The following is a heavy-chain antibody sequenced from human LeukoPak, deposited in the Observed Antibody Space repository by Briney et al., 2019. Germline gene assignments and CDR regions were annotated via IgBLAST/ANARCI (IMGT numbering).Heavy chain of an antibody. Sequence: PGGSLTLYCAPSGFTFSDNYMSWIRQAPGKGLEWVSYISSSSSYTNYADSVKGRFTISRDNAKNSLYLQMNSLRAEVTAVYYRARDRVRVTTVFTWEIYYYGMDVWDQGTTVTVSS. D-gene: IGHD4-17*01. CDR1: GFTFSDNY. J-gene: IGHJ6*02. CDR2: ISSSSSYT. CDR3: ARDRVRVTTVFTWEIYYYGMDV. V-gene: IGHV3-11*05.